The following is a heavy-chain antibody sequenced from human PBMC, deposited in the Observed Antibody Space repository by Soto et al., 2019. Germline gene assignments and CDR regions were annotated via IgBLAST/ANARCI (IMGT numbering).Heavy chain of an antibody. CDR1: GGSLSSSKW. D-gene: IGHD3-3*01. CDR2: IYHSGST. CDR3: ARLARVVGVAVNWFDP. J-gene: IGHJ5*02. V-gene: IGHV4-4*02. Sequence: XTLSLPCAVSGGSLSSSKWWSWVRQPPGKGLEWIGEIYHSGSTNYNPSLKSRVNISVEKSKNQFSLKLSSVPAAETAVYYCARLARVVGVAVNWFDPWGQGTLGTVSS.